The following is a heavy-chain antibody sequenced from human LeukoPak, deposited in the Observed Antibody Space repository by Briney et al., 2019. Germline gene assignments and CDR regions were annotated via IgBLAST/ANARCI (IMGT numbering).Heavy chain of an antibody. CDR1: GFTFSSYS. D-gene: IGHD3-22*01. V-gene: IGHV3-48*01. CDR3: ARDALSSGYYYDLLGVCDY. J-gene: IGHJ4*02. Sequence: PGGSLRLSCAASGFTFSSYSMNWVRQAPGKGLEWVSSISSSSSTIYYADSVKGRFTISRDNAKNSLYLQMNSLRAEDTAVYYCARDALSSGYYYDLLGVCDYWGQGTLVTVSS. CDR2: ISSSSSTI.